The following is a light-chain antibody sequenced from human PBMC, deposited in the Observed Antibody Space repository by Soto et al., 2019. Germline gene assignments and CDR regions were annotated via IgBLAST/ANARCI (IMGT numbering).Light chain of an antibody. CDR3: NSYTTSNTRQIV. J-gene: IGLJ1*01. V-gene: IGLV2-14*01. CDR1: SSDVVGYNY. Sequence: QSALTQPASVSGSPGQSITISCTGTSSDVVGYNYVSWYQQHPGKAPKFMIYDVSNRPSGVSTRFSGSKSGNTASLTISGLQAEDEADYYCNSYTTSNTRQIVFGTGTKVTVL. CDR2: DVS.